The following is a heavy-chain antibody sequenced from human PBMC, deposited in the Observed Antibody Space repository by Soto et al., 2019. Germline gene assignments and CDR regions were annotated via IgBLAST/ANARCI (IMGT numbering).Heavy chain of an antibody. CDR1: GGTFSSYA. J-gene: IGHJ4*02. CDR3: AREYRGDCSGGSCYFDY. D-gene: IGHD2-15*01. Sequence: SVKVSCKASGGTFSSYAITWVRQAPGQGLEWMGGIIPIFGTANYAQKFQGRVTITADESTSTAYMELSSLRSEDTAVYYCAREYRGDCSGGSCYFDYWGQGTLVTVSS. V-gene: IGHV1-69*13. CDR2: IIPIFGTA.